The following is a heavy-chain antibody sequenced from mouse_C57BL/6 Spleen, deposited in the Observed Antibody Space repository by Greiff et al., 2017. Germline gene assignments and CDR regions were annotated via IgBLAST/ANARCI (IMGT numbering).Heavy chain of an antibody. V-gene: IGHV5-4*01. J-gene: IGHJ3*01. Sequence: VQLKESGGGLVKPGGSLKLSCAASGFTFSSYAMSWVRQTPEKRLEWVATISDGGSYTYYPDNVKGRFTISRDTAKNNLYLQMSHLKSEDTAMYYCAREGDGFAYWGQGTLVTVSA. CDR1: GFTFSSYA. CDR2: ISDGGSYT. D-gene: IGHD3-3*01. CDR3: AREGDGFAY.